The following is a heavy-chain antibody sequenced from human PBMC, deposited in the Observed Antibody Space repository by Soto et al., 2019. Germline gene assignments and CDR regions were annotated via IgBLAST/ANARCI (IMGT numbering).Heavy chain of an antibody. V-gene: IGHV3-11*01. CDR3: ARDPNYYGSGSPNWFDP. CDR2: ISSSGSTI. Sequence: GGSLRLSCAASGFTFSDYYMSWIRQAPGKGLEWVSYISSSGSTIYYADSVKGRFTISRDNTKNSLYLQMNSLRAEDTAVYYCARDPNYYGSGSPNWFDPWGKGTLVTVS. J-gene: IGHJ5*02. CDR1: GFTFSDYY. D-gene: IGHD3-10*01.